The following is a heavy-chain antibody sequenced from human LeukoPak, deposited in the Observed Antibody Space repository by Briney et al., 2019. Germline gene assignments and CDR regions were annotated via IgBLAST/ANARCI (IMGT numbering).Heavy chain of an antibody. J-gene: IGHJ4*02. Sequence: PGGSLRLSCAASGFTFSSYSMNWVRQAPGKGLEWVSSISSSSSYIYYADSVKGRFTISRDNAKNSLYLQMNSLRAEDTAVYYCARGFSQYSSPVEGDYWGQGTLVTVSS. V-gene: IGHV3-21*01. CDR3: ARGFSQYSSPVEGDY. CDR2: ISSSSSYI. D-gene: IGHD6-6*01. CDR1: GFTFSSYS.